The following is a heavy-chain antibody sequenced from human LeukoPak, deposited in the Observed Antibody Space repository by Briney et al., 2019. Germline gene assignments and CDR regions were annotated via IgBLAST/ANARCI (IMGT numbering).Heavy chain of an antibody. V-gene: IGHV3-30*01. CDR1: GFTFSSYA. D-gene: IGHD6-6*01. J-gene: IGHJ4*02. CDR3: ARANYSSSSFDY. CDR2: ISYDGSNK. Sequence: GRSLRLSCAASGFTFSSYAMHWVRQAPGKGLEWVAAISYDGSNKYYEDSVKGRFTISRDNSKNTLYLQMNSLRAEDTAVYYCARANYSSSSFDYWGQGTLVTVSS.